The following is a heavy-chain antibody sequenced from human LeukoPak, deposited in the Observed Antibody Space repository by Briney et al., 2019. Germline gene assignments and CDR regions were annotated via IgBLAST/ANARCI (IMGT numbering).Heavy chain of an antibody. J-gene: IGHJ3*02. V-gene: IGHV4-61*02. Sequence: SQTLSLTCTVSGGSISSGSYYWSWIRQPAGKGLEWIGRIYTSGSTNYNPSLKSRVTISVDTSKNQFSLKLSSVTAADTAVYYCARSRLQLVLDAFDISGQGTMVTVSS. CDR3: ARSRLQLVLDAFDI. D-gene: IGHD6-13*01. CDR1: GGSISSGSYY. CDR2: IYTSGST.